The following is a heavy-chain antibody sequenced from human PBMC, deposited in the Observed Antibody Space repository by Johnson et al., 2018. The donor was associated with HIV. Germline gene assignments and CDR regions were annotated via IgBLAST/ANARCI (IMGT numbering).Heavy chain of an antibody. D-gene: IGHD3-16*01. Sequence: QVQLVESGGGLIQPGGSLRLSCAASGFTFSSYGMHWVRQAPGKGLEWVAVIWYDGSNKYYADSVKGRFTISRDNSKNTLYLQMNSLRAEDTSVYFCAKDTYGPLDAFDVWGQGTMVTVSS. CDR3: AKDTYGPLDAFDV. CDR1: GFTFSSYG. J-gene: IGHJ3*01. CDR2: IWYDGSNK. V-gene: IGHV3-30*02.